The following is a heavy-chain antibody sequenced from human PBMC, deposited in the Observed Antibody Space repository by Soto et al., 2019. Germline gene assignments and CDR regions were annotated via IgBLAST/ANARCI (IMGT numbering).Heavy chain of an antibody. Sequence: QVQLMESGGGVVQPGRSLRLSYAAYGFTFTSYGMHWVRQAPGRGLEWVAVIWYDGSNKYYADSVKGRFTISRDNSKNTLYLQMNSLRAEDTAVYYCARWGIAVGDYWGQGTLVTVSS. D-gene: IGHD6-19*01. CDR1: GFTFTSYG. V-gene: IGHV3-33*01. CDR3: ARWGIAVGDY. CDR2: IWYDGSNK. J-gene: IGHJ4*02.